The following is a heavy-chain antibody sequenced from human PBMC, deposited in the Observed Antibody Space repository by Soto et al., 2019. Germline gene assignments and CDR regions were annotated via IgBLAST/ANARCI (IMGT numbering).Heavy chain of an antibody. V-gene: IGHV3-33*01. CDR1: GFTFSSYG. J-gene: IGHJ6*02. CDR3: ARNIAAAGTIPYYYYYGMDV. D-gene: IGHD6-13*01. CDR2: IWYDGSNK. Sequence: GGSLRLSCAASGFTFSSYGMHWVRQAPGKGLEWVAVIWYDGSNKYYADSVKGRFTISRDNSKNTLYLQMNSLRAEDTAVYYCARNIAAAGTIPYYYYYGMDVWGQGTTVTVSS.